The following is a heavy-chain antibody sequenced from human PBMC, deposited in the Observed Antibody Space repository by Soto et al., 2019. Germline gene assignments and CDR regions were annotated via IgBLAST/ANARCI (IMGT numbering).Heavy chain of an antibody. CDR2: IYHSGST. J-gene: IGHJ4*02. CDR3: GRVIATAATPFDY. Sequence: PSETLSLTCAVSCYSIGSAYYWGWIRQPPGKGLEWIGSIYHSGSTYYNPSFKSRVTISVDTTKNQFSLKPSSVTAADTAVYYCGRVIATAATPFDYWGQGTLVTVSS. V-gene: IGHV4-38-2*01. D-gene: IGHD6-13*01. CDR1: CYSIGSAYY.